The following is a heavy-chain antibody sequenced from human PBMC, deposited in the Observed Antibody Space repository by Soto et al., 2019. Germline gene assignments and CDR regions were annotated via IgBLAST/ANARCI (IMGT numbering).Heavy chain of an antibody. CDR2: IYYSGST. V-gene: IGHV4-39*01. J-gene: IGHJ6*02. CDR1: GGSISSSSYY. CDR3: ARVDSSTSCYTCYYYGMDV. D-gene: IGHD2-2*02. Sequence: SETLSLTCTVSGGSISSSSYYWGWIRQPPGRGLEWIGSIYYSGSTYYNPSLKSRVTISVDTSKNQFSLKLSSVTAADTAVYYCARVDSSTSCYTCYYYGMDVWGQGTTVTVSS.